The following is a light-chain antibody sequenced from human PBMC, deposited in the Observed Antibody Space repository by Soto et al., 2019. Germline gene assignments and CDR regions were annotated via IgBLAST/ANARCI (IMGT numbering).Light chain of an antibody. Sequence: DIQMTQSPSSLSASIGDTVTITCRASQSIVTWLAWYQQKPGKAPKILIYDASSLENGVPLRFSGSRSGTEFTLTISGLQPEDFATYYCQQYKSYSSTFGQGTKVDIK. J-gene: IGKJ1*01. CDR2: DAS. CDR3: QQYKSYSST. CDR1: QSIVTW. V-gene: IGKV1-5*01.